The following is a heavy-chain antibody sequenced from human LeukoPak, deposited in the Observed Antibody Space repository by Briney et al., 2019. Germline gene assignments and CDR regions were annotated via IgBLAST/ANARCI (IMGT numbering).Heavy chain of an antibody. Sequence: KPSETLSLTCTVSGGSISSYYWSWIRQPPGKGLEWIGYIYYNGSTNYTPSLKSRVTISLDMSKNQFSLKLRSVTAADTAMYYCARAVVLYYDGSGYSTRFDYWGQGTLVTVSS. CDR2: IYYNGST. CDR3: ARAVVLYYDGSGYSTRFDY. J-gene: IGHJ4*02. V-gene: IGHV4-59*01. CDR1: GGSISSYY. D-gene: IGHD3-22*01.